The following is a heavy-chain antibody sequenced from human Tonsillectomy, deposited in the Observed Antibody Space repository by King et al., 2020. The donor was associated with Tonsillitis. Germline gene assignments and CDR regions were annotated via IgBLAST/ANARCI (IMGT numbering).Heavy chain of an antibody. Sequence: VQLVESGGGLVQLGGSLRLSCAASGFTVSSNYMSWVRQAPGKGLEWVSIIYSGGSTYYADSVKGRFTISRDNSKNTLYLQMNSLRAEDTAVYYCASGPDTSMIVESLTDYWGQGTLVTVSS. V-gene: IGHV3-66*01. CDR1: GFTVSSNY. CDR2: IYSGGST. J-gene: IGHJ4*02. CDR3: ASGPDTSMIVESLTDY. D-gene: IGHD3-22*01.